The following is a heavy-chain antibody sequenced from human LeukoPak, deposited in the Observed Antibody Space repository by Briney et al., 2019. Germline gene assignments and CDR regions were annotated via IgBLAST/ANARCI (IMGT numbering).Heavy chain of an antibody. CDR2: IGAYNGDT. J-gene: IGHJ4*02. Sequence: ASVKVSCKPSGYTFTSFGISWVRPAPGQGLEWMGWIGAYNGDTNYAQKFQGRVTMTTDTSTRTAYMDLRSMRSDDTAVYYCTRDHCRGDNCPSFDYWGQGTLVTVSS. CDR3: TRDHCRGDNCPSFDY. D-gene: IGHD2-15*01. CDR1: GYTFTSFG. V-gene: IGHV1-18*04.